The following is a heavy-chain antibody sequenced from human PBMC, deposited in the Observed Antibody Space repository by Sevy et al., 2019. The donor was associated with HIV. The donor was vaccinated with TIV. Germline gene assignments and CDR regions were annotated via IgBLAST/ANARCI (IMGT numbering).Heavy chain of an antibody. J-gene: IGHJ3*02. Sequence: SETLSLTCTISGDSITTNDYFWTWIRQSPGKGLEGIGYLYDSGSTAYNPSLKSRVSISTDTTKSHFSLNLNSVTGADTAIYYCARAVGFTRGAFDIWGQGITVTVSS. CDR2: LYDSGST. CDR1: GDSITTNDYF. V-gene: IGHV4-30-4*01. D-gene: IGHD3-10*01. CDR3: ARAVGFTRGAFDI.